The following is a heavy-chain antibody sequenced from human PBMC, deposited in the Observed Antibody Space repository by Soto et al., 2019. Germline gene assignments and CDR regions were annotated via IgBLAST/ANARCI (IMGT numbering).Heavy chain of an antibody. V-gene: IGHV3-21*01. CDR2: ISSSSSDI. Sequence: GGSLRLSCAASGFTFSSYTMNWVRQAPRKGLEWVSSISSSSSDIYYADSAKGRFTISRDNAKNSLYLQMNSLRAEDTAVYYCARDLTTVNYYYGMDVWGQGTTVTVSS. D-gene: IGHD4-4*01. J-gene: IGHJ6*02. CDR3: ARDLTTVNYYYGMDV. CDR1: GFTFSSYT.